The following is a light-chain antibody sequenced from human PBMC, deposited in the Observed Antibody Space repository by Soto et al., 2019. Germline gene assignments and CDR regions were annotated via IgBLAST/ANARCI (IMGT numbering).Light chain of an antibody. CDR1: QSVSSQ. Sequence: EIVMTQSPATLSVSPGERATLSCRASQSVSSQLAWYQQKPGQAPRLLIYDASTRATGIPARFSGSGSGKDFTLTISRLEPEDFAVYYCQQYGSSYPWTLGQGTKVDI. CDR3: QQYGSSYPWT. V-gene: IGKV3-15*01. CDR2: DAS. J-gene: IGKJ1*01.